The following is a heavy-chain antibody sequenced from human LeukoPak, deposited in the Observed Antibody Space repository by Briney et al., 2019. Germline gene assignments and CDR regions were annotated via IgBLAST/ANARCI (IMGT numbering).Heavy chain of an antibody. D-gene: IGHD6-19*01. J-gene: IGHJ5*01. Sequence: SETLSLTCTVSDDSVSSSRYYWTWIREPPGKGLEWIGYIYHGSATYNPSLESRVTLSMDTSKNQYSLKMTSVTAADTAVYYCAREGGRQWLVSGALDSWGQGTLVTVSS. CDR1: DDSVSSSRYY. CDR2: IYHGSA. V-gene: IGHV4-61*01. CDR3: AREGGRQWLVSGALDS.